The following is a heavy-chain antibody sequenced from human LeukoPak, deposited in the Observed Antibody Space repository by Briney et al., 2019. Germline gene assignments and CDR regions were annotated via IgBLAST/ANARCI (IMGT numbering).Heavy chain of an antibody. Sequence: GGSLRLSCAASGFTFSSYGMSWVRQAPGKGLEWVSSISSSSSYIYYADSVKGRFTISRDNAKNSLYLQMNSLRAEDTAVYYCARDGAGGYAGFDYWGQGTLVTVSS. CDR1: GFTFSSYG. D-gene: IGHD3-22*01. J-gene: IGHJ4*02. CDR3: ARDGAGGYAGFDY. CDR2: ISSSSSYI. V-gene: IGHV3-21*01.